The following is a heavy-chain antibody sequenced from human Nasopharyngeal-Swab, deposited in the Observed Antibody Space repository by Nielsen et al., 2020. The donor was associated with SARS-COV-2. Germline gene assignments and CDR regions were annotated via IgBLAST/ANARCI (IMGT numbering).Heavy chain of an antibody. D-gene: IGHD5-12*01. Sequence: SGPTLVQPTQTLTLTCTFSGFPLSTSAVGVAWIRQPPGKALEWLALIYWDDDKRYSPSLKSRLTITKATSKNQVVLTITNMDPVDTATYYCAHSGSGYRNADAFDIWGQGTMVTVSS. V-gene: IGHV2-5*02. CDR1: GFPLSTSAVG. CDR2: IYWDDDK. CDR3: AHSGSGYRNADAFDI. J-gene: IGHJ3*02.